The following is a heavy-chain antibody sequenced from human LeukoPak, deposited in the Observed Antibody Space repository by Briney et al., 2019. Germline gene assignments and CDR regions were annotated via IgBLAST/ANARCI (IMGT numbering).Heavy chain of an antibody. J-gene: IGHJ4*02. CDR1: GYTFTGYH. CDR3: ARDQGSLTRSWYTGY. Sequence: ASVKVSCKASGYTFTGYHIHWVRQPPGQGLEWMGRINPYSGDTNFAQKFQGRVTMPRDTSITNDYIDLSRLTPDDTAVYFCARDQGSLTRSWYTGYWGQGTQVTVSS. V-gene: IGHV1-2*06. D-gene: IGHD6-13*01. CDR2: INPYSGDT.